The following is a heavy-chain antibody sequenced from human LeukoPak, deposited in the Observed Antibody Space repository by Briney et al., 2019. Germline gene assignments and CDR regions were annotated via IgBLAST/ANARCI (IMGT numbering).Heavy chain of an antibody. V-gene: IGHV3-30*02. J-gene: IGHJ4*02. Sequence: PGGSLRLSCAASGFSFSTYGMHWVRQAPGKGLEWVAFIRYDGSNKYYADSVKDRFTISRDNYKNTLYLQMDSLRAEDTAAYYCAKAYCSGGSCYGSYFDYWGQGTLVTASS. CDR1: GFSFSTYG. CDR2: IRYDGSNK. D-gene: IGHD2-15*01. CDR3: AKAYCSGGSCYGSYFDY.